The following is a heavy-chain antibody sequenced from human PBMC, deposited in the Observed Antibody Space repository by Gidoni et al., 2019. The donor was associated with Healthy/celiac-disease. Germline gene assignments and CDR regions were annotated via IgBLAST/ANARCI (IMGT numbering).Heavy chain of an antibody. CDR1: GFTFSSYA. CDR2: ISGSGGST. D-gene: IGHD2-15*01. V-gene: IGHV3-23*04. J-gene: IGHJ4*02. CDR3: AKDGRLGYCSGGSCYSADFDY. Sequence: EVQLVESGGGLVQPGGSLRLSCAASGFTFSSYAMSWVRQAPGKGLEWVSAISGSGGSTYYADSVKGRFTISRDNSKNTLYLQMNSLRAEDTAVYYCAKDGRLGYCSGGSCYSADFDYWGQGTLVTVSS.